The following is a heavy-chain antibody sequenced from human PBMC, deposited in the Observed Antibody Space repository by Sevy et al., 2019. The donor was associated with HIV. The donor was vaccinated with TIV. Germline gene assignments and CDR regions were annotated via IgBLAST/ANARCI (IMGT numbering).Heavy chain of an antibody. CDR3: AKEGSVGGDYYYGMDV. V-gene: IGHV3-23*01. CDR2: ISGSGGST. D-gene: IGHD1-26*01. Sequence: GGSLRLSCVASGFTLSNYGMHWVRQAPGKGLEWVSAISGSGGSTYYADSVKGRFTISRDNSKNTLYLQMNSLRAEDTAVYYCAKEGSVGGDYYYGMDVWGQGTTVTVSS. CDR1: GFTLSNYG. J-gene: IGHJ6*02.